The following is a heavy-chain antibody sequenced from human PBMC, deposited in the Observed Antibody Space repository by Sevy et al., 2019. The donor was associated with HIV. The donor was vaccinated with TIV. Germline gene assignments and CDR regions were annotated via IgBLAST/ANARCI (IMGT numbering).Heavy chain of an antibody. D-gene: IGHD6-13*01. V-gene: IGHV3-11*01. CDR2: ISSSSSNK. Sequence: GGSLRLSCAASGFIFSDYYMSWIRQAPGKGLEWVSYISSSSSNKFYADSVKGRFTISRDNPKNSLYLQMSSLRAEDTAVYFCAKLPTMAAARDDYWGLGILVTVSS. CDR1: GFIFSDYY. CDR3: AKLPTMAAARDDY. J-gene: IGHJ4*02.